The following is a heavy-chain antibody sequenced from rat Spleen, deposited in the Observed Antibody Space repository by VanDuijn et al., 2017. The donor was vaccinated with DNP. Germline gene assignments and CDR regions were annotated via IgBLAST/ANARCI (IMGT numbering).Heavy chain of an antibody. Sequence: EVKLVESGGGLVQPGRSLKISCEASGLNFSAYWMAWVRQAPKKGLEWVATITNTGTRTFYSDPVRGRFTVSRDNAESRLYLQLNSLKSEDTATYYCARHNYNFDYWGQGVMVTVSS. J-gene: IGHJ2*01. CDR2: ITNTGTRT. CDR1: GLNFSAYW. CDR3: ARHNYNFDY. V-gene: IGHV5-22*01. D-gene: IGHD1-10*01.